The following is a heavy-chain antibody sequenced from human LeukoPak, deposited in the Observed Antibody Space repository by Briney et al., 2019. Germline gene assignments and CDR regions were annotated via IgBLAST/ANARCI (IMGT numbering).Heavy chain of an antibody. D-gene: IGHD6-19*01. CDR2: TNAGNGNT. J-gene: IGHJ4*02. CDR1: GYTFTSYA. Sequence: ASVKVSCKASGYTFTSYAMHWVRQAPGQRLEWMGWTNAGNGNTKYSQKFQGRVTITRDTSASTAYMELSSLRSEDTAVYYCARDSSGWYYFDYWGQGTLVTVSS. CDR3: ARDSSGWYYFDY. V-gene: IGHV1-3*01.